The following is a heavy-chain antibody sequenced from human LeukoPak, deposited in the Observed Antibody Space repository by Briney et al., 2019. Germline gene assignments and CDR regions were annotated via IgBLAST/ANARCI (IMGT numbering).Heavy chain of an antibody. D-gene: IGHD5-24*01. Sequence: GGSLRLPCATSGFTFSSYGFHWVRQAPGKGLEWVAVISNNGGYKHYTDSVKGRFTISRDNSKNTLYLQMNSLRAEDTAVYYCAKATETSDGYFDYWGQGTLVTVSS. CDR3: AKATETSDGYFDY. CDR1: GFTFSSYG. CDR2: ISNNGGYK. J-gene: IGHJ4*02. V-gene: IGHV3-33*06.